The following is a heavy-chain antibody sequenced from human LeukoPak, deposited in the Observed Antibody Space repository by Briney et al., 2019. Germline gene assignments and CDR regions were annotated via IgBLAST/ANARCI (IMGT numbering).Heavy chain of an antibody. D-gene: IGHD3-22*01. CDR1: GGSISSGGYY. Sequence: SETLSLTCTVSGGSISSGGYYWSWIRQHPGKGLEWIGYIYYSGSTYYNPSLKSRVTISVDTSKNQFSLKLSSVTAADTAVYYCARQSYDSSAERDYWGQGTLVTVSS. CDR3: ARQSYDSSAERDY. J-gene: IGHJ4*02. CDR2: IYYSGST. V-gene: IGHV4-39*01.